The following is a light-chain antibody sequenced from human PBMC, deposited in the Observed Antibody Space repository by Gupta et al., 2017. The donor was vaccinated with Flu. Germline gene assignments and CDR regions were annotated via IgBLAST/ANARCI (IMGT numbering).Light chain of an antibody. J-gene: IGKJ2*01. Sequence: DIQMTQSPSSLSASVGDRVTITCRASQSISSYLNWYKQKPGKAPKLLIYAASSWQSGVPSRFSGSGFGTDLTLTISSRQQEDFAAYFCQQSDSNPPYTFGQGTKLEIK. V-gene: IGKV1-39*01. CDR1: QSISSY. CDR2: AAS. CDR3: QQSDSNPPYT.